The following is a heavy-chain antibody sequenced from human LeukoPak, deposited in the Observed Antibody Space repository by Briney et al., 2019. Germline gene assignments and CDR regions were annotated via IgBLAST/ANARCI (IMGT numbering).Heavy chain of an antibody. V-gene: IGHV3-7*01. D-gene: IGHD3-3*01. J-gene: IGHJ6*03. Sequence: GGSLRLSCAASGFTFSSYWMSWVRQAPGKGLEWVANIKEDGSEKYFVDSVKGRFTISRDNAKNSLYLQMNSLRAEDTAVYYCAREAAYDFWSGYYQAYYYMDVWGKGTTVTVSS. CDR3: AREAAYDFWSGYYQAYYYMDV. CDR1: GFTFSSYW. CDR2: IKEDGSEK.